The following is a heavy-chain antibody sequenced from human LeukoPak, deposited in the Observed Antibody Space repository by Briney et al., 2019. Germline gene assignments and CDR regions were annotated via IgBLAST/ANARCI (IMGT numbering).Heavy chain of an antibody. J-gene: IGHJ5*02. D-gene: IGHD5-18*01. CDR2: INHSGST. V-gene: IGHV4-34*01. CDR1: GGSFSGYY. CDR3: ARGGYSYGYGRNWFDP. Sequence: SETLSLTCAVYGGSFSGYYWSWIRQPPGKGLEWIGEINHSGSTNYNPSLKSRVTISVDTSKNQFSLKLSSVTAADTAVYYCARGGYSYGYGRNWFDPWGQGTLATVSS.